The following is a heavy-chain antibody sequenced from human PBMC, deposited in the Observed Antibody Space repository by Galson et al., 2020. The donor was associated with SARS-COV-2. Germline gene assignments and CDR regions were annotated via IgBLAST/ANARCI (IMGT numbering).Heavy chain of an antibody. CDR3: ARPGTTAPARYYYYMDV. J-gene: IGHJ6*03. CDR2: IIPIFGTA. V-gene: IGHV1-69*13. Sequence: SVKVSCKASGGTFSSYAISWVRQAPGQGLEWMGGIIPIFGTANYAQKFQGRVTITADESTSTAYMELSSLRSEDTAVYYCARPGTTAPARYYYYMDVWGKGTTVTVSS. D-gene: IGHD1-7*01. CDR1: GGTFSSYA.